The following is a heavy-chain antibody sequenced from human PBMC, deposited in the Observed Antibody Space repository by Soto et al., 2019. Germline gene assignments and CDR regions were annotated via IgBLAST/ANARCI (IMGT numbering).Heavy chain of an antibody. Sequence: EVQLVESGGGLVRPGGSLRLSCETSGFIFTDAWMNWVRQAPGKGLEWVGRVKNKAQGERKDYGEAVQGRFTISRDDSKNSPHLQMTSLRTEDTAVYYCTTGSVEGYWGQGGLVTVSS. CDR2: VKNKAQGERK. D-gene: IGHD2-15*01. J-gene: IGHJ4*02. V-gene: IGHV3-15*07. CDR1: GFIFTDAW. CDR3: TTGSVEGY.